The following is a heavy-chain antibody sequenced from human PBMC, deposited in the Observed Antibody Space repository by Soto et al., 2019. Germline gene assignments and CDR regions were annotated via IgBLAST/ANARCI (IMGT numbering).Heavy chain of an antibody. Sequence: GGSLRLSCAAAGFTFSTYGMHWVRPAPGKGLEWVALIWYDGSNKYYADSIKGRFTISRDNSKNTLYLQMNSLRAEDTAVYYCARDSSSGWDGTVDIWGQGTMVTVSS. D-gene: IGHD6-19*01. CDR2: IWYDGSNK. J-gene: IGHJ3*02. V-gene: IGHV3-33*01. CDR3: ARDSSSGWDGTVDI. CDR1: GFTFSTYG.